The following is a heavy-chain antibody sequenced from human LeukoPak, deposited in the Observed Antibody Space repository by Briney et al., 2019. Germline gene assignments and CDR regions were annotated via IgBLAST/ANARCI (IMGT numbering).Heavy chain of an antibody. CDR3: ARSGRWLPSYYYGMDV. CDR1: GHTFTGYF. D-gene: IGHD5-24*01. CDR2: INPNSGGT. J-gene: IGHJ6*02. V-gene: IGHV1-2*02. Sequence: ASVKVSCKASGHTFTGYFIYWVRQAPGQGLEWMGWINPNSGGTNYAQKFQGRVTMTRDTAIRTAYTQVTRLRSDDTAIYYCARSGRWLPSYYYGMDVWGLGTTVTVSS.